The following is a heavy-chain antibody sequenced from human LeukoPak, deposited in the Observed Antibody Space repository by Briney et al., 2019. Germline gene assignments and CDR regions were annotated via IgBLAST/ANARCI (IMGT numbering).Heavy chain of an antibody. Sequence: GGSLRLSCAASGFSFSGYGMHWVRQAPGKGLEWVTFIRYGGSTKSYADSVKGRFTIARDNSKNTLYLQMNSLRAEDTAVYFCAKDYNNGFDYWGQGALVTVSS. V-gene: IGHV3-30*02. CDR2: IRYGGSTK. D-gene: IGHD1-14*01. CDR1: GFSFSGYG. J-gene: IGHJ4*02. CDR3: AKDYNNGFDY.